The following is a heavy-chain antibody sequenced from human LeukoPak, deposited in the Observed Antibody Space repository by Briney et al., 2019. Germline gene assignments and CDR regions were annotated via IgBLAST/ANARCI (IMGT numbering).Heavy chain of an antibody. Sequence: GGSLRLSCAASGFPFIKYDMSWVRQAPGKGLECVSAIDRGVGSTYYTDSVKGRFTISGDNSEITLYLQMNSLRAEDTAVYYCASVYWGSRYYFDYWGQGTLVTVSS. D-gene: IGHD2-8*02. CDR1: GFPFIKYD. CDR2: IDRGVGST. V-gene: IGHV3-23*01. J-gene: IGHJ4*02. CDR3: ASVYWGSRYYFDY.